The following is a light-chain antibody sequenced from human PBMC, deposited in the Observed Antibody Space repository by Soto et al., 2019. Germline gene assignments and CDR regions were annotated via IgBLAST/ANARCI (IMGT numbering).Light chain of an antibody. V-gene: IGLV2-14*01. CDR1: SSDVGGYNY. J-gene: IGLJ2*01. Sequence: QSALTQPASVSGSPGQSITISCTGTSSDVGGYNYVSWYQQHPGKAPKLIIYEVSYRPSGVSNRFSGSKSGNTASLTISGLQAEDEADYYCSSYTSSSTLFGGGTKVPVL. CDR3: SSYTSSSTL. CDR2: EVS.